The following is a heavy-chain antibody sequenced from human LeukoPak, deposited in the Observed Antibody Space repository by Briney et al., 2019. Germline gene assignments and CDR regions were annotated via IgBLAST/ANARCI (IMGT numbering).Heavy chain of an antibody. CDR1: GYTFTSYA. V-gene: IGHV1-3*01. Sequence: ASVKVSCKASGYTFTSYAMHWVRQAPGQRLEWMGWINAGNGNTKYSQKFQGRVTITRDTSASTAYMELSSLRSEDTAVYYCARDKGPLRGGYTTNWGQGTLVTVSS. CDR3: ARDKGPLRGGYTTN. CDR2: INAGNGNT. D-gene: IGHD5-12*01. J-gene: IGHJ4*02.